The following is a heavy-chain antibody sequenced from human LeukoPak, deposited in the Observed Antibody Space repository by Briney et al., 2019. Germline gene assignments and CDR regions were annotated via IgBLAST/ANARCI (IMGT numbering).Heavy chain of an antibody. V-gene: IGHV3-21*01. Sequence: GGSLRLSCAASGFTFSDYSMNWVRQAPGKGLEWVSSISGRSSFIYYADSVKGRFTISRDNAKNSLYLQMNSLRAEDTAVYYCVREPTTVTTDASFDYWGQGTLVTVSS. CDR1: GFTFSDYS. CDR3: VREPTTVTTDASFDY. J-gene: IGHJ4*02. CDR2: ISGRSSFI. D-gene: IGHD4-17*01.